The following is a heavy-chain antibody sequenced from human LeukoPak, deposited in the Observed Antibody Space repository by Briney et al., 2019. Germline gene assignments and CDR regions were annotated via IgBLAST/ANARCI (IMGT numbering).Heavy chain of an antibody. V-gene: IGHV1-18*01. CDR1: GYSFTSFP. D-gene: IGHD2-15*01. CDR3: ARGYCSGGSCYSGYYFDY. J-gene: IGHJ4*02. CDR2: ISAYNGNT. Sequence: GASVKASCKASGYSFTSFPIIWVRQAPGQGLEWMGWISAYNGNTNYAQKLQGRVTMTTDTSTSTAFMELRSLTSDDTAVYYCARGYCSGGSCYSGYYFDYWGQGTLVTVSS.